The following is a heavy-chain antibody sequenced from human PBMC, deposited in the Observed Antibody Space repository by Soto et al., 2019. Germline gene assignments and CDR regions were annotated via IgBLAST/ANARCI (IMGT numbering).Heavy chain of an antibody. J-gene: IGHJ6*02. D-gene: IGHD2-21*02. CDR3: ARSDCTGAYCYSWPFNYGVDV. CDR1: GFTFNTYG. V-gene: IGHV3-33*08. Sequence: QVQLVESGGGVVQPGGSLRLSCTTSGFTFNTYGMHWVRQAPGKGLEWVAIIWYDGSNKYYADSVKGRFTISRDNSKNYLYLQMTSLRAEATSLYYCARSDCTGAYCYSWPFNYGVDVWGQGPTVTVSS. CDR2: IWYDGSNK.